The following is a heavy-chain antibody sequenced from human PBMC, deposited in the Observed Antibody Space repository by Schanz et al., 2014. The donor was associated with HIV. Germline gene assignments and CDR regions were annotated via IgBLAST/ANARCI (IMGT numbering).Heavy chain of an antibody. D-gene: IGHD2-2*01. V-gene: IGHV3-33*01. CDR1: GFTFSSYG. CDR3: ARVNDKGWGYCSSTSCLFWYFDL. J-gene: IGHJ2*01. Sequence: QVPLVESGGGVVQPGRSLRLSCAASGFTFSSYGMHWVRQAPGKGLEWVAAMWYDESHKGYADSVKGRFTISRDNSKNTLYLQMNSLRAEDTAVYYCARVNDKGWGYCSSTSCLFWYFDLWGRGTLVTVSS. CDR2: MWYDESHK.